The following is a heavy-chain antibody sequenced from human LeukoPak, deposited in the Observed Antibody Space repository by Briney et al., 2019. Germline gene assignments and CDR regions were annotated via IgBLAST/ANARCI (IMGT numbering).Heavy chain of an antibody. Sequence: VASVTVSCKASGGTFSSYAFSWVRQAPGQGLEWMGGIIPIVGTTNYAQMFQGRVTITADESTSTAYMELSSLRSEDTAVYYCARGGYYYDSSGYSHLPDYWGQGTLVTVSA. CDR1: GGTFSSYA. CDR2: IIPIVGTT. V-gene: IGHV1-69*13. J-gene: IGHJ4*02. D-gene: IGHD3-22*01. CDR3: ARGGYYYDSSGYSHLPDY.